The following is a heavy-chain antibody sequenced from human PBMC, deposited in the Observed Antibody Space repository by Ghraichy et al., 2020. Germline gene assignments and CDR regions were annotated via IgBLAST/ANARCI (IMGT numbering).Heavy chain of an antibody. J-gene: IGHJ4*02. Sequence: ASVKVSCKASVYTFTGYYMHWVRQAPGQGLEWMGWINPNSGGTNYAQKFQGRVTMTRDTSISTAYMELSGLRSDDTALYYCARLGGSESYVDYWGQGTLVTVSS. CDR1: VYTFTGYY. V-gene: IGHV1-2*02. D-gene: IGHD3-10*01. CDR3: ARLGGSESYVDY. CDR2: INPNSGGT.